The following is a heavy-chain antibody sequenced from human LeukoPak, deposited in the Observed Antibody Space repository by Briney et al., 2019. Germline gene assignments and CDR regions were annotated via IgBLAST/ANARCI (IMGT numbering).Heavy chain of an antibody. CDR1: GGSFSGYY. D-gene: IGHD4-17*01. J-gene: IGHJ5*02. Sequence: SETLSLTCAVYGGSFSGYYWSWIRQPPGKGLEWIGEINHSGSTNYNPSLKSRVTISVDTSKNQFSLKLSSVTAADTAVYYCARPQAVTTRGYWFDPWGQGTLVTVSS. CDR3: ARPQAVTTRGYWFDP. V-gene: IGHV4-34*01. CDR2: INHSGST.